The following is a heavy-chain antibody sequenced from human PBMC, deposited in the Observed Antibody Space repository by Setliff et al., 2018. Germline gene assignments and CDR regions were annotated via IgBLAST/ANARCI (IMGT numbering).Heavy chain of an antibody. Sequence: TSETLSLTCTVSGGSISSGSYYWSWIRQPAGKGLEWIGHIYTSGSTNYNPSLKSRVTISVGASKNQLSLNPRSVTAADTAVYYCARAISGWYSAHYYYMDVWGKGTTVTVSS. J-gene: IGHJ6*03. CDR2: IYTSGST. CDR3: ARAISGWYSAHYYYMDV. CDR1: GGSISSGSYY. D-gene: IGHD6-19*01. V-gene: IGHV4-61*09.